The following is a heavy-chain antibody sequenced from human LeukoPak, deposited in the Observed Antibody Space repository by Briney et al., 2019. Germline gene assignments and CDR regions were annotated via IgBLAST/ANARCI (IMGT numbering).Heavy chain of an antibody. D-gene: IGHD1-26*01. CDR1: GYTFTSYD. CDR2: MNPNSGNT. Sequence: ASVKVSCKASGYTFTSYDINWVRQATGQGLEWMGWMNPNSGNTGYAQKFQGRVTMTTDTSTSTAYMELRSLRSDDTAVYYCARDLPYIVGAKGYWGQGTLVTVSS. J-gene: IGHJ4*02. CDR3: ARDLPYIVGAKGY. V-gene: IGHV1-8*01.